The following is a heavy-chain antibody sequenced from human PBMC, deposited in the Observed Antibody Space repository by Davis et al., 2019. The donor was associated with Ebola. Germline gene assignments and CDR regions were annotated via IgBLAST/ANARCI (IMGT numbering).Heavy chain of an antibody. Sequence: SETLSLTCTVSGGSVSSGGYYWNWIRQPPGKGLEWIGTIYYSGYTYANPSLKSRVTMSVDTSKNQFSLKLSSVTAADTAVYYCARHALADIGDYWGQGTLVTVYS. CDR2: IYYSGYT. CDR3: ARHALADIGDY. J-gene: IGHJ4*02. D-gene: IGHD2-15*01. CDR1: GGSVSSGGYY. V-gene: IGHV4-39*01.